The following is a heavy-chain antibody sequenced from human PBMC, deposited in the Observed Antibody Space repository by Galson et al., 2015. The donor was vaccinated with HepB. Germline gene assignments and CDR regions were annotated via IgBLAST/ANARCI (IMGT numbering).Heavy chain of an antibody. D-gene: IGHD4-23*01. V-gene: IGHV5-51*01. CDR2: IYPGDSDA. CDR3: ARQSSTVVTHVDY. CDR1: GYNFATYW. Sequence: QSGAEVKKPGESLKISCKGSGYNFATYWIGWVRQMPGKGLEWMGIIYPGDSDARYSPSFQGQVTISADKSISTAYLQWSSLKASDTAMYYCARQSSTVVTHVDYWGQGTLVTVSS. J-gene: IGHJ4*02.